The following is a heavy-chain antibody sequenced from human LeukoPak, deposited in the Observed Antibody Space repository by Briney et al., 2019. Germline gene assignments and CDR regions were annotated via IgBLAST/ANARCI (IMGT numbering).Heavy chain of an antibody. CDR1: GFTFSSYS. Sequence: GGSLRLSCAASGFTFSSYSMNWVRQAPGKGLEWVSYISSSSSTIYYADSVKGRFTISRDNAKNSLYLQMNSLRAEDTAVYYCASEYYYDSSGVLDYWGQGTLVTVSS. D-gene: IGHD3-22*01. J-gene: IGHJ4*02. CDR3: ASEYYYDSSGVLDY. V-gene: IGHV3-48*01. CDR2: ISSSSSTI.